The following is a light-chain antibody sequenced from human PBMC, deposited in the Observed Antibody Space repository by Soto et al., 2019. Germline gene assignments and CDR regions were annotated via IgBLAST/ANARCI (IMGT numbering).Light chain of an antibody. CDR3: GSWDDSLSAVV. CDR1: RSTIGNHY. CDR2: DND. Sequence: QSVLTQPPSISAAPGQKVTSPCSGSRSTIGNHYVAWYQQLPGTAPKLVIYDNDSRPSEIPDRFSGSKSGTSATLAITGLLTGDAADYYCGSWDDSLSAVVFGGGTKLTVL. J-gene: IGLJ2*01. V-gene: IGLV1-51*01.